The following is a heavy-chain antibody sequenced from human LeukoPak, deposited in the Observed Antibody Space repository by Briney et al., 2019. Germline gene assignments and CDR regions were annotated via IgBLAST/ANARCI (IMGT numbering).Heavy chain of an antibody. V-gene: IGHV3-23*01. CDR3: AKDNEYSSGVGY. Sequence: GGSLRLSCAASGFTFSRYAMSWVRQAPGKGLEWVSGISGSGGSTYYADSVKGRFTISRDNSKNTLFLQMNSLRAEDTALYYCAKDNEYSSGVGYWGQGTLVTVSS. CDR2: ISGSGGST. J-gene: IGHJ4*02. CDR1: GFTFSRYA. D-gene: IGHD6-19*01.